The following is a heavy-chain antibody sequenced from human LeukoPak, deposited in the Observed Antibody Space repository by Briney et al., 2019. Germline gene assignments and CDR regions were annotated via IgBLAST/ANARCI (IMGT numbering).Heavy chain of an antibody. J-gene: IGHJ4*02. CDR1: GYSFTGHY. V-gene: IGHV1-18*04. CDR3: ARAPITMVRVVIYMVY. CDR2: ISAYNGNT. D-gene: IGHD3-10*01. Sequence: ASVKVSCKASGYSFTGHYMHWVRQAPGQGLEWMGWISAYNGNTNYAQKLQGRVTMTTDTSTSTAYMELRSLRSDDTAVYYCARAPITMVRVVIYMVYWGQGTLVTVSS.